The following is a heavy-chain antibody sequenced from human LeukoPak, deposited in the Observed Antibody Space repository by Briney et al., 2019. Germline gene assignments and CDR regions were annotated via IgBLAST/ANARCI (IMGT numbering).Heavy chain of an antibody. CDR1: GGSISNSSFY. CDR3: ARDAGIAAARGPLDAFDI. Sequence: PSETLSLTCTVSGGSISNSSFYWGWIRQPPGKGLEWIGSIYYSGSTYYNPSLKSRVTISVDTSKNQFSLKLSSVTAADTAVYYCARDAGIAAARGPLDAFDIWGQGTMVTVSS. V-gene: IGHV4-39*07. J-gene: IGHJ3*02. CDR2: IYYSGST. D-gene: IGHD6-13*01.